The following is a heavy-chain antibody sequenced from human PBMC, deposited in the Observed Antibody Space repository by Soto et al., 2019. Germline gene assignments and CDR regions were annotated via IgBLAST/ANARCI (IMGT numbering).Heavy chain of an antibody. V-gene: IGHV1-69*13. CDR1: GGTLSSYA. D-gene: IGHD6-6*01. J-gene: IGHJ5*02. CDR3: ARDPSSSANWFDP. Sequence: GTSVKVSCKASGGTLSSYAISWVRQAPGQGLEWMGGIIPIFGTANYAQKFQGRVTITADESTSTAYMELSSLRSEDTAVYYCARDPSSSANWFDPWGQGTLVTVSS. CDR2: IIPIFGTA.